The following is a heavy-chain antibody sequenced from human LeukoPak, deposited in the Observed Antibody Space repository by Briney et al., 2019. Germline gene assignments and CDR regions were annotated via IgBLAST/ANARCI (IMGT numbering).Heavy chain of an antibody. CDR1: GFTFSSYW. Sequence: PGGSLRLSCAASGFTFSSYWMSWVRQAPGKGLEWVANIKEDGSEKKYVDSVKGRFTISRDNAKNSLYLQMNSLRAEDTAVYYCVRYYTRQSWYFDLWGRGTLVTVSS. V-gene: IGHV3-7*01. CDR2: IKEDGSEK. D-gene: IGHD3-10*01. J-gene: IGHJ2*01. CDR3: VRYYTRQSWYFDL.